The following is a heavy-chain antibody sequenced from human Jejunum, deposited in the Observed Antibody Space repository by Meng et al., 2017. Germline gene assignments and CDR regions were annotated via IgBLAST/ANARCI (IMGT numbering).Heavy chain of an antibody. CDR2: ISSDGSFE. Sequence: GESLKISCATSGFSFRSYPMHWVRHAPGKGLEWMAIISSDGSFEAYAESVKGRFTISRDNSENTLFLQMNSLRPDDTAIYYCARETSSFVVGSSGLDSWGQEILVTVSS. J-gene: IGHJ5*01. CDR1: GFSFRSYP. D-gene: IGHD1-26*01. V-gene: IGHV3-30*01. CDR3: ARETSSFVVGSSGLDS.